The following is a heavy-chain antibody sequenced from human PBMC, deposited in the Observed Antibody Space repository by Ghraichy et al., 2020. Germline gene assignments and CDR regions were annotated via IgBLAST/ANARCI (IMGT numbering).Heavy chain of an antibody. CDR3: ARWYSSSWYRGNWFDP. Sequence: SETLSLTCTVSGGSISSYYWSWIRQPPGKGLEWIGYIYYSGSTNYNPSLKSRVTISVDTSKNQFSLKLSSVTAADTAVYYCARWYSSSWYRGNWFDPWGQGTLVTVSS. CDR1: GGSISSYY. CDR2: IYYSGST. V-gene: IGHV4-59*01. D-gene: IGHD6-13*01. J-gene: IGHJ5*02.